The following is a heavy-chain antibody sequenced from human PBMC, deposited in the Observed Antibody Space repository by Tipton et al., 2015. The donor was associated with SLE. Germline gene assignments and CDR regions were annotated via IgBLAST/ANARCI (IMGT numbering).Heavy chain of an antibody. CDR1: GGSISSHY. V-gene: IGHV4-59*11. D-gene: IGHD2-2*01. CDR2: IYYSVIT. CDR3: ARDYRYCSTSSCPD. Sequence: TLSLTCTVSGGSISSHYWSWIRQPPGKGLEWIGYIYYSVITNYNPSLKSRVTISIDTSKNQFSLKLSSVTAADTAVYYCARDYRYCSTSSCPDWGQGTLVTVSS. J-gene: IGHJ4*02.